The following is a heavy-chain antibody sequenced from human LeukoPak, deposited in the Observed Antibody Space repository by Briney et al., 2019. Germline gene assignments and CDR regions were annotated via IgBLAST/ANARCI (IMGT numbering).Heavy chain of an antibody. Sequence: GSLRLSCAASGFTFSSYDMHWVRQATGNGLEWVSAIGTAGDAHYPDSVKGRFTISRENAKNPLYLQMNSLRAGDTAVFYCARSLRGSSYDYWGQGTLVTVSS. CDR1: GFTFSSYD. J-gene: IGHJ4*02. V-gene: IGHV3-13*01. D-gene: IGHD2-15*01. CDR2: IGTAGDA. CDR3: ARSLRGSSYDY.